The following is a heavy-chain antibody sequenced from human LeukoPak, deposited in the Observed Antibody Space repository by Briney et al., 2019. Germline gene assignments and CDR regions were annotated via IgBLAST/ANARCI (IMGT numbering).Heavy chain of an antibody. V-gene: IGHV3-48*01. Sequence: PGGSLRLSCAASGFTFSSYSMNWVRQAPGKGLDGVSYISSSSSTIYYADSVKGRFTISRDNSKNTLYLQMNSLRAEDTSVYYCARRAGGYSHPYDCWGQGILSPSPQ. D-gene: IGHD4-23*01. CDR1: GFTFSSYS. CDR2: ISSSSSTI. J-gene: IGHJ4*02. CDR3: ARRAGGYSHPYDC.